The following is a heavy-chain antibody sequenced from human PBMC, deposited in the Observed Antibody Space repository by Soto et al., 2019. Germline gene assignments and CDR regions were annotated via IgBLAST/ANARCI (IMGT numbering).Heavy chain of an antibody. CDR1: GFTFSSYS. V-gene: IGHV3-21*03. J-gene: IGHJ6*03. Sequence: GGSLRLSCAASGFTFSSYSMNWVRQAPGKGLEWVSSISSSSSYIYYADSVKGRFTISRDNAKNSLYLQMNSLRAEDTAVYYCSRIQTAVGSIYYYYMDVWGKGTEVTVSS. CDR3: SRIQTAVGSIYYYYMDV. D-gene: IGHD6-13*01. CDR2: ISSSSSYI.